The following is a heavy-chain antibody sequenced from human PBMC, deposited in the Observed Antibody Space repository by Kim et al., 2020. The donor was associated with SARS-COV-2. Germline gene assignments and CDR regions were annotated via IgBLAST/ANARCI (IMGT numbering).Heavy chain of an antibody. CDR3: AREGYGDYEFYFDY. CDR2: ISYDGSNK. Sequence: GGSLRLSCAASGFTFSSYAMHWVRQAPGKGLEWVAVISYDGSNKYYADSVKGRFTISRDNSKNTLYLQMNSLRAEDTAVYYCAREGYGDYEFYFDYWGQG. CDR1: GFTFSSYA. V-gene: IGHV3-30*04. J-gene: IGHJ4*02. D-gene: IGHD4-17*01.